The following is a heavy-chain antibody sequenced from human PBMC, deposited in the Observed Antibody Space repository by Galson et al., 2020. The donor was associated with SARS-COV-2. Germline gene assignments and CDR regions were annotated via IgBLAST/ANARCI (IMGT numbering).Heavy chain of an antibody. Sequence: SETLSLTCAVYGGSFSGYYWSWIRQPPGKGLEWIGEINHSGSTNYNPSLKSRVTISLDKSKKQFSLKLRSVTAADTAVYFCARGRRYCSAGSCYLGYYYYYYMDVWGQGTTVTVSS. CDR2: INHSGST. CDR1: GGSFSGYY. V-gene: IGHV4-34*01. J-gene: IGHJ6*03. D-gene: IGHD2-15*01. CDR3: ARGRRYCSAGSCYLGYYYYYYMDV.